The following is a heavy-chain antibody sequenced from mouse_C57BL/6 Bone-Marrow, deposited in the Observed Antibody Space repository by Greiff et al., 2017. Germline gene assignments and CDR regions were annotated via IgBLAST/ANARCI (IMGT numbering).Heavy chain of an antibody. J-gene: IGHJ4*01. CDR2: ISYDGSN. CDR3: ARGGLRPYYAMDY. V-gene: IGHV3-6*01. D-gene: IGHD2-4*01. Sequence: DVQLQESGPGLVKPSQSLSLTCSVTGYSITSGYYWNWIRQFPGNKLEWMGYISYDGSNNYNPSLKNRISITRDTSKNQFFLKLNSVTTEDTATYYCARGGLRPYYAMDYWGQGTSVTVSS. CDR1: GYSITSGYY.